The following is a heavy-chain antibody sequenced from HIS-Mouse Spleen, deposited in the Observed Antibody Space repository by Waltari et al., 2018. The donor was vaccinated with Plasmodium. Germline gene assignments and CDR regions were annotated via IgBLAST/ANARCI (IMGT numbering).Heavy chain of an antibody. CDR3: ARGNSGYSSSWYLFDY. V-gene: IGHV3-53*02. J-gene: IGHJ4*02. CDR1: GFTVSSNY. Sequence: EVQLVETGGGLIQPGGSLRLSCAASGFTVSSNYMSWVRQAPGKGVEGVSGIYSGGSTYYADSGKGRFTISRDNSKNTLYLQMNSLRAEDTAVYYCARGNSGYSSSWYLFDYWGQGTLVTVSS. CDR2: IYSGGST. D-gene: IGHD6-13*01.